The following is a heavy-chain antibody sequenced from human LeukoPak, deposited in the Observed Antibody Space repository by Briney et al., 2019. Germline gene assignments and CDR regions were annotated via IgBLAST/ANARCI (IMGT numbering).Heavy chain of an antibody. Sequence: PGGSLRLSCASSGFTFSDYGMHWVRQAPGKGLEWVAFIRYDGYEKYYADSVKGRFTISRDNSKNTLYVQMNSLRGEDTAVYYCTRDLMDYDVSTGLHHYYMDVWGQGTTVTVSS. CDR2: IRYDGYEK. J-gene: IGHJ6*02. CDR1: GFTFSDYG. D-gene: IGHD3-9*01. V-gene: IGHV3-30*02. CDR3: TRDLMDYDVSTGLHHYYMDV.